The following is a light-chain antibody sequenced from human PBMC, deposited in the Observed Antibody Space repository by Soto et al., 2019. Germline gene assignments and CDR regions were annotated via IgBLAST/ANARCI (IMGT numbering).Light chain of an antibody. CDR3: QPHNNWPVVT. CDR1: RSISTT. V-gene: IGKV3-15*01. Sequence: EMVMTQSPATLSVSPGERVTLSCRARRSISTTLAWYQQKPGQAPRLLIYGASTRATGIPARFSGSGSGTEFTLTINSLQSEDFAMYYCQPHNNWPVVTFGGGTRVEIK. J-gene: IGKJ4*01. CDR2: GAS.